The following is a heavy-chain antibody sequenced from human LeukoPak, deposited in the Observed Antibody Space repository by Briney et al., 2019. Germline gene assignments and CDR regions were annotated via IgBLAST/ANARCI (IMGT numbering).Heavy chain of an antibody. Sequence: GRSLRLSCAASGFTFSSYGMHWVRQAPGKGLEWVAVIWYDGSNKYYADPVKGRFTISRDNSKNTLYLQMNSLRAEDTAVYYCARRGRVAATLFDYWGQGTLVTVSS. CDR2: IWYDGSNK. V-gene: IGHV3-33*01. CDR1: GFTFSSYG. J-gene: IGHJ4*02. D-gene: IGHD2-15*01. CDR3: ARRGRVAATLFDY.